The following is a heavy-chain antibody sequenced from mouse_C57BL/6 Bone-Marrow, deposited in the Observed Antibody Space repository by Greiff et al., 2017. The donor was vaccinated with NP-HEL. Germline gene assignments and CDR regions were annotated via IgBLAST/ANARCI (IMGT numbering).Heavy chain of an antibody. D-gene: IGHD2-3*01. CDR1: GYTFTSYW. CDR2: IHPSDSDT. CDR3: AIGYDGYFYFDY. J-gene: IGHJ2*01. Sequence: QVHVKQPGAELVKPGASVKVSCKASGYTFTSYWMHWVKQRPGQGLEWIGRIHPSDSDTNYNQKFKGKATLTVDKSSSTAYMQLSSLTSEDSAVYYCAIGYDGYFYFDYWGQGTTLTVSS. V-gene: IGHV1-74*01.